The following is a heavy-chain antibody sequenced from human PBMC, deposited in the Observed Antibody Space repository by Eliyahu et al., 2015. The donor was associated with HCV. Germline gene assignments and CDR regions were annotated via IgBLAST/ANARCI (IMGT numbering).Heavy chain of an antibody. Sequence: EVQLVESGGGLVQPGRSLRLSCAASGFTFDDYAMHWVRQAPGKGLGWVSGISWNSGSIGYADSVKGRFTISRDNAKNSLYLQMNSLRAEDTALYYCAKDIFDGLSFDAFDIWGQGTMVTVSS. CDR2: ISWNSGSI. D-gene: IGHD3/OR15-3a*01. CDR3: AKDIFDGLSFDAFDI. V-gene: IGHV3-9*01. CDR1: GFTFDDYA. J-gene: IGHJ3*02.